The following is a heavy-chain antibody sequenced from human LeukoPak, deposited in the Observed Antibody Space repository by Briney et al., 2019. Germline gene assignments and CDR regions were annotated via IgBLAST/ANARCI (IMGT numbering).Heavy chain of an antibody. J-gene: IGHJ4*02. CDR2: ISSSSSYI. D-gene: IGHD4-17*01. V-gene: IGHV3-21*01. CDR3: ARDRTTVTAFDY. Sequence: KPGGSLRLSCAASGLTFSSYSMNWVRQAPGKGLEWVSSISSSSSYIYYAHSVKGRFTISRDKAKTSRYLQMHSLRAEDTAVYYCARDRTTVTAFDYWGQGTLVTVSS. CDR1: GLTFSSYS.